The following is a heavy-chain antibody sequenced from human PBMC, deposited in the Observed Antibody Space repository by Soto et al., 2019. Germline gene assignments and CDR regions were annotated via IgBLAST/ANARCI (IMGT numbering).Heavy chain of an antibody. CDR2: GSPPFRTS. Sequence: QVQLVQSGAEVKKPGSSVKVSCKTSGVSFNNNGIGWVRQAPGHGLEWMGGGSPPFRTSNSARKFQGRLSITADASTGTVNMELSSLTSEDTAQYYCARVLYYGSGSYSPYGMDVWGQGTTVTVSS. CDR3: ARVLYYGSGSYSPYGMDV. V-gene: IGHV1-69*01. CDR1: GVSFNNNG. J-gene: IGHJ6*02. D-gene: IGHD3-10*01.